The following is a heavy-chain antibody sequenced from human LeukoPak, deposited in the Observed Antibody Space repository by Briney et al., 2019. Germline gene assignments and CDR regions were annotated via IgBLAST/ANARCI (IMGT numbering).Heavy chain of an antibody. D-gene: IGHD1-26*01. CDR3: ARAVGATAPHDTFDI. Sequence: SETLSLTCTVSGGSISSYYWSWIRQPARKGLEGIGRIYTSGSTSYNPSLKSRVTMSVDTSKNQFSLKLSSVTAADTAVYYCARAVGATAPHDTFDIWGQGTMVTVSS. J-gene: IGHJ3*02. V-gene: IGHV4-4*07. CDR2: IYTSGST. CDR1: GGSISSYY.